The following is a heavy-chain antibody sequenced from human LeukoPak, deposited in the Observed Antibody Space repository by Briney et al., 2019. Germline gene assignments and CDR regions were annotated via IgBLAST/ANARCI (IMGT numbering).Heavy chain of an antibody. CDR2: ISYDGSNK. CDR3: AREILAGPSNRFDP. V-gene: IGHV3-30-3*01. Sequence: PGRSLRLSCAASGFTFSSYAMHWVRQAPGKGLEWVAVISYDGSNKYYADSVKGRFTISRDNSKNTLYLQMNSLRAEDTAVYYCAREILAGPSNRFDPWGQGTLVTVSS. CDR1: GFTFSSYA. J-gene: IGHJ5*02. D-gene: IGHD6-25*01.